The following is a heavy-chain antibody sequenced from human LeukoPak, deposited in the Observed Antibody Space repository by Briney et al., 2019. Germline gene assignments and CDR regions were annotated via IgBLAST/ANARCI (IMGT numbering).Heavy chain of an antibody. Sequence: TSETLSLTCTVSGGSISSHYWSWIRQPPGKGLEWIAYIYYTGSTNYNPSLKSRVTISVDTSKNQFSLKLSSVTAADTAVYYCARLSAALNFDYWGQGTLVTVSS. CDR1: GGSISSHY. J-gene: IGHJ4*02. D-gene: IGHD2/OR15-2a*01. CDR3: ARLSAALNFDY. V-gene: IGHV4-59*08. CDR2: IYYTGST.